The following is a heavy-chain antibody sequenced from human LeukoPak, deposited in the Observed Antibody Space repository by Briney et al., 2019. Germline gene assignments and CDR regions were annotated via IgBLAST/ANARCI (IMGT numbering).Heavy chain of an antibody. V-gene: IGHV3-21*01. Sequence: GESLKISFAASGXNFSHYTMTWVRQAPGKGLEWVSSISSGGRYIYYSDSLRGRFTVSRDDATNSLSLLMNSLRAEDTALYYCARASILPRCFGGSCFAPLDYWGQGSLVTVSS. CDR3: ARASILPRCFGGSCFAPLDY. CDR2: ISSGGRYI. CDR1: GXNFSHYT. J-gene: IGHJ4*02. D-gene: IGHD2-15*01.